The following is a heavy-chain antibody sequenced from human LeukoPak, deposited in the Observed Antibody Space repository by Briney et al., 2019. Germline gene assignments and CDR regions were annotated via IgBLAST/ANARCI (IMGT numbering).Heavy chain of an antibody. CDR3: ARDAVAYCGGDCYRYYFDY. Sequence: QPGRSLRLSCAASGFTFSSYAMHWVRQAPGKGLEWVAVISYDGSNKYYADSVKGRFTISRDNTKNTLYLQMDSLRAEDTAVYYCARDAVAYCGGDCYRYYFDYWGQGTLVTVSS. CDR1: GFTFSSYA. CDR2: ISYDGSNK. V-gene: IGHV3-30*04. J-gene: IGHJ4*02. D-gene: IGHD2-21*02.